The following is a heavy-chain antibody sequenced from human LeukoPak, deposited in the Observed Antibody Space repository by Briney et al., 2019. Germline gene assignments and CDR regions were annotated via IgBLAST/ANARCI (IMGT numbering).Heavy chain of an antibody. J-gene: IGHJ4*02. CDR3: AKDYIAATRLLES. CDR2: ISSTGTDR. CDR1: GFTFSSYS. V-gene: IGHV3-21*01. D-gene: IGHD6-13*01. Sequence: GGSLRLSCAASGFTFSSYSMNWVRQAPGKGLEWVSPISSTGTDRYYADSVKGRFTISRDNAQRSLYLQMNSLGADDTAVYYCAKDYIAATRLLESWGQGILVTVSS.